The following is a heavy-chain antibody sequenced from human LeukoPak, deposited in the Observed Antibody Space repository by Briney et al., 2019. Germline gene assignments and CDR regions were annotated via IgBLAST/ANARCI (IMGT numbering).Heavy chain of an antibody. Sequence: SETLSLTCSVSGASINSYYWNWIRQSPGKGLEWLGNVHYRGTTNYNPSLKSRVTLSLDSSKSQFALKVTSVTAADTAVYYCARDEFGDFQGFDYWGQGTRVTVSS. D-gene: IGHD4-17*01. CDR2: VHYRGTT. J-gene: IGHJ4*02. CDR1: GASINSYY. V-gene: IGHV4-59*13. CDR3: ARDEFGDFQGFDY.